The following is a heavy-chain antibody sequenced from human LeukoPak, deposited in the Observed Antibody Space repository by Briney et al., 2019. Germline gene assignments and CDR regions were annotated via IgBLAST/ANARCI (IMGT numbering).Heavy chain of an antibody. J-gene: IGHJ5*02. CDR1: GGSISSYY. CDR2: IYYSGST. CDR3: ARHGSYYYDSSGYASGNWFDP. V-gene: IGHV4-59*08. Sequence: SETLSLTCTVSGGSISSYYWSWIRQPPGKGLEWIGYIYYSGSTNYNPSIKSRVTISVDTSKNQFSLKLSSVTAADTAVYYCARHGSYYYDSSGYASGNWFDPWGQGTLVTVSS. D-gene: IGHD3-22*01.